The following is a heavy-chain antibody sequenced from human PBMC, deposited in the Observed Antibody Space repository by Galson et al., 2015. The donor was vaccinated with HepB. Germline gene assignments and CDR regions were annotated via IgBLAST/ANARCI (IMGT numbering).Heavy chain of an antibody. Sequence: TLSLTCAVYGGSFSGYYWSWIRQPPGKGLEWIGEINHSGSTNYNPSLKSRVTISVDTSKNQFSLKLSSVTAADTAVYYCARSPTRWVTIFGHRFGDWFDPWGQGTLVTVSS. CDR2: INHSGST. J-gene: IGHJ5*02. CDR3: ARSPTRWVTIFGHRFGDWFDP. V-gene: IGHV4-34*01. D-gene: IGHD3-3*01. CDR1: GGSFSGYY.